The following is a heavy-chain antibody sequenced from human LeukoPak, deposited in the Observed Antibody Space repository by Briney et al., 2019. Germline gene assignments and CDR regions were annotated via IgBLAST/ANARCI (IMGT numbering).Heavy chain of an antibody. CDR2: IIPIFGTA. D-gene: IGHD3-3*01. Sequence: SVKVSCKASGGTFSSYAISWVRQAPGQGLEWIGGIIPIFGTANYAQKFQGRVTITADESTSTAYMELSSLRSEDTAVYYCARGITSGPYYYYYMDVWAKGTTVTVSS. V-gene: IGHV1-69*01. CDR3: ARGITSGPYYYYYMDV. J-gene: IGHJ6*03. CDR1: GGTFSSYA.